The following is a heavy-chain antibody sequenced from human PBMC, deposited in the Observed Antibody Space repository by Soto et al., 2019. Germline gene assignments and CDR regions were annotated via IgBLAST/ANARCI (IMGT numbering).Heavy chain of an antibody. J-gene: IGHJ4*02. D-gene: IGHD1-26*01. CDR3: ASDPGGGGYFDY. Sequence: QVQLVQSGAEVKKPGSSVKVSCKASGGTFSSYTISWVRQAPGQGLEWMGRIIPILGIANYAQKFQGRVTIPADKSTSTAYMGLSSLRSEDTAVYYCASDPGGGGYFDYWGQGTLVTVSS. V-gene: IGHV1-69*02. CDR2: IIPILGIA. CDR1: GGTFSSYT.